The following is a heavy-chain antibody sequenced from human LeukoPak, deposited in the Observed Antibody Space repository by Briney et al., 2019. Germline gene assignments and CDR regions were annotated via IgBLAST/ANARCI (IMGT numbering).Heavy chain of an antibody. Sequence: PGGSLRLSCAASGFTFSSYAMSWVRQAPGKGLEWASAISGSGGSTYYADSVKGRFTISRDNSKNTLYLQMNSLRAEDTAVYYCAKQSDYYDSSGYVDYLGQGTLVTVSS. CDR1: GFTFSSYA. CDR3: AKQSDYYDSSGYVDY. CDR2: ISGSGGST. D-gene: IGHD3-22*01. J-gene: IGHJ4*02. V-gene: IGHV3-23*01.